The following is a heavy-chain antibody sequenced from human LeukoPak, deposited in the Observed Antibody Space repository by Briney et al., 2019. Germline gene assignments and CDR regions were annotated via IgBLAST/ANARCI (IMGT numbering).Heavy chain of an antibody. D-gene: IGHD6-19*01. Sequence: GGSLRLSCAASGLLSNSYDTNWVRQAPGKGLEWVSGISGGGGSTYYADSVKGRFTISRDNSKNTLYLQMNSLRAEDTAVYYCAKWEAVAGYWGQGTLVTVSS. J-gene: IGHJ4*02. CDR3: AKWEAVAGY. V-gene: IGHV3-23*01. CDR2: ISGGGGST. CDR1: GLLSNSYD.